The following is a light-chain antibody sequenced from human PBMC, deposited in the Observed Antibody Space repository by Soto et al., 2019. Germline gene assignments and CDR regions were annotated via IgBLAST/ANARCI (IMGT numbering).Light chain of an antibody. V-gene: IGKV3-11*01. J-gene: IGKJ1*01. Sequence: EIVLTPSPATLSLSPGERATLYCRASQSVSSYLAWYQQKPGQAPRLLIYDASNRATGIPARFSGSGSGTDFTLTISSLEPEDFAVYYCQQRSNWWTFGQGTKVDIK. CDR1: QSVSSY. CDR3: QQRSNWWT. CDR2: DAS.